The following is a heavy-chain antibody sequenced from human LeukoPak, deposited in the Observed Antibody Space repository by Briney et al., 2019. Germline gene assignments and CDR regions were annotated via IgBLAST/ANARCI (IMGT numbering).Heavy chain of an antibody. Sequence: WGSLRLSCAASGFTFSSYAMHWVRQAPGKGLEWVAVISYDGSNKYYADSVKGRFTISRDNSKNTLYLQMNSLRAEDTAVYYCAKDPVGYSYGNWFDPWGQGTLVTVSS. CDR1: GFTFSSYA. CDR2: ISYDGSNK. J-gene: IGHJ5*02. V-gene: IGHV3-30*04. CDR3: AKDPVGYSYGNWFDP. D-gene: IGHD5-18*01.